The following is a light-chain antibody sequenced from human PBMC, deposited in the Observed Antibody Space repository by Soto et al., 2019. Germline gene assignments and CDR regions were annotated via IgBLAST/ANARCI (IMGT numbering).Light chain of an antibody. V-gene: IGKV3-11*01. Sequence: EIVLTQSPATLSLSPGERATLSCRASQSVSNYLAWFQQKPGQAPRLLIYDASNRATGIPARFSGSGSGTDFNLTIISLEPEDFAVYYCQQRSSWPLLTFGGGTKVEI. CDR1: QSVSNY. CDR2: DAS. CDR3: QQRSSWPLLT. J-gene: IGKJ4*01.